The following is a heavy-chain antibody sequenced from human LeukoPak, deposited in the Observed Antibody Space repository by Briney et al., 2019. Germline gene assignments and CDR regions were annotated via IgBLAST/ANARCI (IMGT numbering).Heavy chain of an antibody. CDR3: AREAPFYDFWSGYYESWFDP. V-gene: IGHV4-30-4*01. CDR1: GGSISSGDYY. CDR2: IYYSGGT. Sequence: SETLSLTCTVSGGSISSGDYYWSWIRQPPGKGLEWIGYIYYSGGTYYNPSLKSRVTISVDTSKNQFSLKLSSVTAADTAVYYCAREAPFYDFWSGYYESWFDPWGQGTLVTVSS. J-gene: IGHJ5*02. D-gene: IGHD3-3*01.